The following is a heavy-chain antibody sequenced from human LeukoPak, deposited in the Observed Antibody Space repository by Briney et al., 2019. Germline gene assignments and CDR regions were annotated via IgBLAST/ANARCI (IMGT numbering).Heavy chain of an antibody. V-gene: IGHV3-23*01. J-gene: IGHJ4*02. CDR1: GFTFSSYP. CDR3: AKNTQYSGYYDC. D-gene: IGHD6-6*01. Sequence: GGSLRLSCAASGFTFSSYPMTWVRQAPGKGPEWVSFISDSGGITYYADSVKGRFTISRDNSKNTPYLQMSSLRAEDTAVYYCAKNTQYSGYYDCWGQGTLVAVSS. CDR2: ISDSGGIT.